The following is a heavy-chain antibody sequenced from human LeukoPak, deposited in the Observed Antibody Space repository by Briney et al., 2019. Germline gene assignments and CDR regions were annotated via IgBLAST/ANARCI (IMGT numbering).Heavy chain of an antibody. CDR1: GFTFSSYG. Sequence: GRSQRLSCAASGFTFSSYGMHWVRQAPGKGLEWVAVIWYDGSNKYYADSVKGRFTISRDNSKNTLYLQMNSLRAEDTAVYYCAREYKSRGPAPNYYHAFVMGRERTVVSVSS. V-gene: IGHV3-33*01. CDR2: IWYDGSNK. CDR3: AREYKSRGPAPNYYHAFVM. J-gene: IGHJ3*02. D-gene: IGHD1-14*01.